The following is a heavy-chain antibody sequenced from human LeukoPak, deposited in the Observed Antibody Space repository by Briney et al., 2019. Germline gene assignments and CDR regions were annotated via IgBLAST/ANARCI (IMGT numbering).Heavy chain of an antibody. V-gene: IGHV4-59*08. CDR1: GGSISSYY. Sequence: SETLSLTCTVSGGSISSYYWSWIRQPPGKGLEWIGYIYYSGSTNYSPSLKSRVTISVDTSKDQFSLKLSSASAADTAVSYCARHRIGGYDTFDYWGQGTLVTVSS. CDR3: ARHRIGGYDTFDY. CDR2: IYYSGST. J-gene: IGHJ4*02. D-gene: IGHD5-12*01.